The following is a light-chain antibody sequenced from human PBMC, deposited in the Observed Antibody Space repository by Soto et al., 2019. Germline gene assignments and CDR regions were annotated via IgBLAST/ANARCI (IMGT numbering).Light chain of an antibody. CDR1: SSNIGSNT. V-gene: IGLV1-44*01. Sequence: QSVLTQPPSASGTPGQRVTISCSGSSSNIGSNTVNWYQQLPGTAPKLLIYSNNQRPSGVPDRFSGSKSGTSGSLVISGLQSEDEADYYCAAWDDSLNAYVFGTGTKLTVL. CDR3: AAWDDSLNAYV. CDR2: SNN. J-gene: IGLJ1*01.